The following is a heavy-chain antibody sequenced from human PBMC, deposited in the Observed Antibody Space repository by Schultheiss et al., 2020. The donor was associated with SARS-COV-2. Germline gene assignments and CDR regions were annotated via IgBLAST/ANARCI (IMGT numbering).Heavy chain of an antibody. CDR2: IYYSGST. J-gene: IGHJ5*02. V-gene: IGHV4-59*12. CDR1: GFTFSNYG. D-gene: IGHD4-17*01. Sequence: GALRLSCAASGFTFSNYGMHWVRQAPGKGLEWIGYIYYSGSTNYNPSLKSRVTISVDTSKNQFSLKLSSVTAADTAVYYCARAYDYGDYNWFDPWGQGTLVTVSS. CDR3: ARAYDYGDYNWFDP.